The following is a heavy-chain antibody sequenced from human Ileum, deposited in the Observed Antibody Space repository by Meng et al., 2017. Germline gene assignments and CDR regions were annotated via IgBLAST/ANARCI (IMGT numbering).Heavy chain of an antibody. CDR1: GDSVSSNSAA. V-gene: IGHV6-1*01. J-gene: IGHJ4*02. CDR3: ARGGGSYYHFDY. CDR2: TYYRSKWFN. D-gene: IGHD1-26*01. Sequence: QVTLTQSGPGLVKPSPTLPLACDITGDSVSSNSAAWNWIRQSPSRGLEWLGRTYYRSKWFNEYAVSVKSRITINPDTSENQFSLQLNSVTPEDAAVYYCARGGGSYYHFDYWGQGTLVTVSS.